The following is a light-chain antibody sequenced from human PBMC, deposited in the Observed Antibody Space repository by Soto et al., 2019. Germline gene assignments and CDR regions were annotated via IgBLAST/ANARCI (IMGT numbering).Light chain of an antibody. J-gene: IGLJ2*01. Sequence: QSALTQPPSASGSPGQSVTISCTGTSSNVGGYNYVSWYQQHPGKAPKLMVYEVTNRPSGVPDRFSGSKSGNTASLTVSGLPAEDEAYYYCSSYAGRNDLVFGRGTKLTVL. CDR3: SSYAGRNDLV. CDR2: EVT. V-gene: IGLV2-8*01. CDR1: SSNVGGYNY.